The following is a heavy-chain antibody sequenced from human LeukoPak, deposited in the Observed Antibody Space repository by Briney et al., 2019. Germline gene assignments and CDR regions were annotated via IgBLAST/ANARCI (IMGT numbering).Heavy chain of an antibody. CDR1: GYSFTSYW. Sequence: GESLKISCKGSGYSFTSYWIGWVREMPGKGLEWMGIIYPGDSDTRYSPSFQGQVTISADKSIGTAYLQWSSLKASDTAMYYCARLETGYCSSTSCGLAFDIWGQGTMVTVSS. CDR3: ARLETGYCSSTSCGLAFDI. J-gene: IGHJ3*02. CDR2: IYPGDSDT. V-gene: IGHV5-51*01. D-gene: IGHD2-2*01.